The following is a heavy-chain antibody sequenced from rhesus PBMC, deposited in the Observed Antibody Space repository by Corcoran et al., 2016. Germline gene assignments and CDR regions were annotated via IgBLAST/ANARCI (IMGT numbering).Heavy chain of an antibody. Sequence: QVQLQESGPGVVKPSETLSLTCAVSGGSISSGYDWSWIRQPPGKGLEWIGYIYGLMWRTNYTPSLKQRVTITKDASTNQFSLKLSSVTAADTAVYYCARPHSSGWADAFDFWGQGLRVTVSS. J-gene: IGHJ3*01. CDR1: GGSISSGYD. D-gene: IGHD6-31*01. CDR3: ARPHSSGWADAFDF. CDR2: IYGLMWRT. V-gene: IGHV4-76*01.